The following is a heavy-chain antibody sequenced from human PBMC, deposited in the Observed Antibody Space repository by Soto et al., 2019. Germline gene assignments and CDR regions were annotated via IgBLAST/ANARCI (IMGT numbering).Heavy chain of an antibody. CDR3: ASTDYDFWSGPGFYYYMDV. V-gene: IGHV1-46*03. D-gene: IGHD3-3*01. CDR1: GYTFTSYA. J-gene: IGHJ6*03. CDR2: INASDGST. Sequence: ASVKVSCKASGYTFTSYAMHWVRQAPGQRLEWMGIINASDGSTRYAQKFQGRVTMTRDTSTSTVYMELSSLRSEDTAVYYCASTDYDFWSGPGFYYYMDVWGKGTTVTVSS.